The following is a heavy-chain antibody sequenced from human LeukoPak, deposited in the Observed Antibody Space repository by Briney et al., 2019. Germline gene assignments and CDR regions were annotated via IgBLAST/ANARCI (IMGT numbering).Heavy chain of an antibody. V-gene: IGHV3-21*01. CDR3: AREFYDWGSFDY. D-gene: IGHD3-16*01. CDR1: GFTFSSCS. J-gene: IGHJ4*02. CDR2: TSSSSSYI. Sequence: GGSLRLSCAASGFTFSSCSMNWVRQAPGKGLEWVSSTSSSSSYIYYADSVKGRFTISRDNAKNSLYLQMNSLRAEDTAVYYCAREFYDWGSFDYWGQGTLVTVSS.